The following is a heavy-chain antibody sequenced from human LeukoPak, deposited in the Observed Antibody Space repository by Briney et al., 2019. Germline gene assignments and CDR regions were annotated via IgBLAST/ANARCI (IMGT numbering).Heavy chain of an antibody. Sequence: GASVKVSCKASGYTFTSYGISWVRQAPGQGLEWMGWISAYNGNTNYAQKLQGRVTMTTDTSTSTAYMELRSLRSDDTAVYYCARDSGDGYNHQPGRFAYWGQGTLVTVSS. CDR1: GYTFTSYG. D-gene: IGHD5-24*01. CDR3: ARDSGDGYNHQPGRFAY. J-gene: IGHJ4*02. CDR2: ISAYNGNT. V-gene: IGHV1-18*01.